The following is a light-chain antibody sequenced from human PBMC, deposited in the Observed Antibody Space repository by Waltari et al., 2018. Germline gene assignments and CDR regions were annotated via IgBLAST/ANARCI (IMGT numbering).Light chain of an antibody. CDR3: QQYYDSPLTT. V-gene: IGKV1-NL1*01. J-gene: IGKJ4*01. Sequence: DIQITQSPSSLSASVGARVTIICRASHDISNSLAWYQQKPGKATKLLLYSPSKLESNVPSMFSCSRSGTDYTLTITSLQPEDFASYYCQQYYDSPLTTFNGGTKVEI. CDR2: SPS. CDR1: HDISNS.